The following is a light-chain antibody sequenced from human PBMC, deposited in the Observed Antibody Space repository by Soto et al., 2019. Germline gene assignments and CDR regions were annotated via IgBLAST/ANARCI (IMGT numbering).Light chain of an antibody. J-gene: IGLJ3*02. V-gene: IGLV2-11*01. Sequence: QSALTQPRSVSGSPGQSVTISCTGTSSDVGDYNYVSWYQQHPGKAPKLLIYAVNMRPSGVPDRFSGSKSGNTASLTISGLQAEDVADYPCCSYAGSYTWVFGGGTKLTVL. CDR1: SSDVGDYNY. CDR3: CSYAGSYTWV. CDR2: AVN.